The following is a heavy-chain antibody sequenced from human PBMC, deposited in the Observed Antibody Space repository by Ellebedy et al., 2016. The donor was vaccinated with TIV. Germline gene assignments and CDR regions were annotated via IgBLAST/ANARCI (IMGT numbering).Heavy chain of an antibody. D-gene: IGHD3-22*01. V-gene: IGHV1-69*13. CDR1: GGTFSSYA. CDR2: IIPSFHTG. Sequence: AASVKVSCKASGGTFSSYAISWVRQAPGHGLEWMGDIIPSFHTGNHAQKFQGRVTITADESTSTDYMELSSLRSEDTAMYYCARGGYFYDSSGHPPAGYWGQGTLVTVSS. J-gene: IGHJ4*02. CDR3: ARGGYFYDSSGHPPAGY.